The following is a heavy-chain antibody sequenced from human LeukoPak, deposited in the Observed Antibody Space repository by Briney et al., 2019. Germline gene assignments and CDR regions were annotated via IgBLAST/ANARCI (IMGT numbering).Heavy chain of an antibody. J-gene: IGHJ6*03. D-gene: IGHD1-26*01. CDR2: ISSSGSTI. V-gene: IGHV3-48*03. CDR1: GITFSSYE. Sequence: GGSLRLSCAASGITFSSYEMNWVRQAPGKGPEWVSYISSSGSTIYYADSVKGRFTISRDNAKNSPYLQMNSLRAEDTAVYYCARAVGATEDYYYYYYMDVWGKGTTVTVSS. CDR3: ARAVGATEDYYYYYYMDV.